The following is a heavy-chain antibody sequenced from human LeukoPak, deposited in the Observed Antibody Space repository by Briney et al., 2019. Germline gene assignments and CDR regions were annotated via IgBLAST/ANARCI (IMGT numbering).Heavy chain of an antibody. CDR2: INHSVST. V-gene: IGHV4-34*01. J-gene: IGHJ4*02. D-gene: IGHD2-15*01. CDR3: ARRYSAGPLDY. Sequence: SETLSLTCAVYGGSFSGYYWSWIRQPPGKGLEWIGEINHSVSTNYNPSLKSRVTISVDTSKNQFSLKLSSVTAADTAVYYCARRYSAGPLDYWGQGTLVTVSS. CDR1: GGSFSGYY.